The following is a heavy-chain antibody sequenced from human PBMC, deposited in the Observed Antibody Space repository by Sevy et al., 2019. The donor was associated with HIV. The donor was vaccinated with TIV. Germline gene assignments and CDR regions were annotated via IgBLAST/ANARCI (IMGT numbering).Heavy chain of an antibody. CDR2: ISSNGGST. J-gene: IGHJ4*02. D-gene: IGHD6-6*01. Sequence: GESLKISCSASGFTFSSYAMHWVRQAPGKGLEYVSAISSNGGSTYYADSVKGRFTISRDNSKNTLYLQMSSLRAEDTAVHYCVKAFIAARDGFDYWGQGTLVTVSS. CDR3: VKAFIAARDGFDY. V-gene: IGHV3-64D*06. CDR1: GFTFSSYA.